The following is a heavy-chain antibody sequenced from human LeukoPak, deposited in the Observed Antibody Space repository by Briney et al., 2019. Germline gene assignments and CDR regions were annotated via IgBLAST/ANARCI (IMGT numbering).Heavy chain of an antibody. V-gene: IGHV3-48*02. J-gene: IGHJ4*02. CDR2: ISSDRTTI. CDR1: GFTFSSYT. CDR3: AGQKGMDY. Sequence: GGSLRLSCAASGFTFSSYTMSWVRQAPGKGLEWVSSISSDRTTIFYADSVKGRFTISRDNAQNSLYLQINSLRDEDTAVYYCAGQKGMDYWGQGTLVIVSS.